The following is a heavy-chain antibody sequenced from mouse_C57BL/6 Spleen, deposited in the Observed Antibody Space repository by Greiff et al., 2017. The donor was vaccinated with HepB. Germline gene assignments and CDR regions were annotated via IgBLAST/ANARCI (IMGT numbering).Heavy chain of an antibody. CDR1: GYTFTDHT. V-gene: IGHV1-78*01. CDR2: IYPRDGST. Sequence: VQLQESDAELVKPGASVKISCKVSGYTFTDHTIHWMKQRPEQGLEWIGYIYPRDGSTKYNEKFKGKATLTADKSSSTAYMQLNSLTSEDSAVYFCARLLYGNRLLFDYWGQGTTLTVSS. D-gene: IGHD2-1*01. CDR3: ARLLYGNRLLFDY. J-gene: IGHJ2*01.